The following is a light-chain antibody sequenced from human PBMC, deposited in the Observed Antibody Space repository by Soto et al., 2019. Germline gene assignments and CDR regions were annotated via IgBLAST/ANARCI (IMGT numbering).Light chain of an antibody. Sequence: QSVLTQLSSASASPGSSVTLTCTLSSGHSTYIIAWHQQQPGKAPRYLMKLEGSGIYNKGSGVPDRFSGSSSGADRYLTISNLQFEDEADYYCETWGSNTHVFGSGTKVTVL. CDR1: SGHSTYI. CDR3: ETWGSNTHV. CDR2: LEGSGIY. V-gene: IGLV4-60*02. J-gene: IGLJ1*01.